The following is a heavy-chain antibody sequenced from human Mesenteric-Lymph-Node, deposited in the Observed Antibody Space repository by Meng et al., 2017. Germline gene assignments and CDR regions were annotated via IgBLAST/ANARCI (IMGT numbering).Heavy chain of an antibody. CDR1: GGSISSGDYY. D-gene: IGHD6-13*01. CDR3: ARGIGSSSSLFDY. Sequence: QVQLQESGPGLVKPSQTLSLTCTVSGGSISSGDYYWSWIRQPPGKGLELIGHIYYSGSTSYNPSLKSRVTISVDTSKNQFSLKLSSVTAADTAVYYCARGIGSSSSLFDYWGQGTLVTVSS. CDR2: IYYSGST. V-gene: IGHV4-30-4*01. J-gene: IGHJ4*02.